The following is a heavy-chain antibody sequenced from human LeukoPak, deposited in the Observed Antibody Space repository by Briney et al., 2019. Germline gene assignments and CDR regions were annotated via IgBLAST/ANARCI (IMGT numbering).Heavy chain of an antibody. CDR2: INHSGST. CDR3: ARERGPPYGGYEGDTIDY. CDR1: GGSISSYY. D-gene: IGHD5-12*01. Sequence: SETQSLTCTVSGGSISSYYWSWIRQPPGKGLEWIGEINHSGSTNYNPSLKSRVTISVDTSKNQFSLKLSSVTAADTAVYYCARERGPPYGGYEGDTIDYWGQGTLVTVSS. J-gene: IGHJ4*02. V-gene: IGHV4-34*01.